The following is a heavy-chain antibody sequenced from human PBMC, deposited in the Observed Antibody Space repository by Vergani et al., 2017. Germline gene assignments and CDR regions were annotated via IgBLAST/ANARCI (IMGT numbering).Heavy chain of an antibody. CDR3: ARDRRTGDFDY. CDR2: INAGNGNT. CDR1: GYTFTSYA. V-gene: IGHV1-3*01. J-gene: IGHJ4*02. D-gene: IGHD7-27*01. Sequence: QVQLVQSGAEVKKPGASVKVSCKASGYTFTSYAMHWVRQDHGQRLELIGWINAGNGNTKYSQKFQGRVTITRDTSANTAYMELSSLRSEDTAVYYCARDRRTGDFDYWGQGTLVTVAS.